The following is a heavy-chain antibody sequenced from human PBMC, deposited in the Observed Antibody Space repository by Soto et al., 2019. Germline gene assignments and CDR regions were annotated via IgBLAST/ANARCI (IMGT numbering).Heavy chain of an antibody. CDR3: ARMSYYYDKWYFDL. V-gene: IGHV4-30-4*01. CDR2: VYYSGSS. J-gene: IGHJ2*01. CDR1: GGSINNDDFY. D-gene: IGHD3-22*01. Sequence: QLQESGPGLVKPSQTLSLTCSVSGGSINNDDFYWSWLRQTPGKGLQWIGYVYYSGSSDCIPSLKSRLSMSIDQSKNQFTLKLSSVTAADTAIYYCARMSYYYDKWYFDLWGRGTLVTVSS.